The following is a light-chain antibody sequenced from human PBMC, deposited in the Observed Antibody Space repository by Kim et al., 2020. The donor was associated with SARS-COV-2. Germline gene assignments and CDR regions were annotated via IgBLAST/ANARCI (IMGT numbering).Light chain of an antibody. V-gene: IGKV1-13*02. Sequence: AIQLTQSPSSLSASVGDRVSLSCRANQGISSDIAWYQQKPGEAPNLLISDASSVVSGVPSRLSDSGSGTDFTLTISSLQPEDFATYYWQQDNRHPSTFGEGTKVDIK. CDR1: QGISSD. CDR2: DAS. J-gene: IGKJ4*02. CDR3: QQDNRHPST.